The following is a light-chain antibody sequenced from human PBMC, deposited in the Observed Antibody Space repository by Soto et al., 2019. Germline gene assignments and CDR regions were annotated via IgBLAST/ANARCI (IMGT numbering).Light chain of an antibody. CDR3: QSYDSRLSGYV. J-gene: IGLJ1*01. CDR1: TSNIGSGYD. V-gene: IGLV1-40*01. CDR2: GNN. Sequence: QSVLTHPPSVSGAPGQRVTIPCTGTTSNIGSGYDVHWYQQLPGTAPKVLIYGNNNRPSGVPGRFSASKSGTSASLAITGLQAEDEADYYCQSYDSRLSGYVFGTVTKLTVL.